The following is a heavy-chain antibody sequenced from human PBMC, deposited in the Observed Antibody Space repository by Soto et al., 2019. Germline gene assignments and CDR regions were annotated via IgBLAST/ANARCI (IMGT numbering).Heavy chain of an antibody. CDR2: ISGSGGST. D-gene: IGHD2-2*01. CDR3: AKDPLGGAVVVTADIPVDY. Sequence: EVQLLESGGGLVQPGGSLRLSCAASGFSFSSYAMNWVRQAPGKGLEWVSAISGSGGSTYYADSVKGRFTISRDNSKNTLEIQMNSLIAKETAVYYCAKDPLGGAVVVTADIPVDYWGQGTLVTVSS. V-gene: IGHV3-23*01. J-gene: IGHJ4*02. CDR1: GFSFSSYA.